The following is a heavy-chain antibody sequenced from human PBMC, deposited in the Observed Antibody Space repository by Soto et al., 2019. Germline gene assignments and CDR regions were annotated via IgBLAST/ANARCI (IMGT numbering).Heavy chain of an antibody. CDR1: GFTFTTYT. CDR2: ISGSGGSP. D-gene: IGHD1-26*01. Sequence: GGSLRLSCAASGFTFTTYTMSWVRQAPGKGLEWVSVISGSGGSPSYADSVQGRFIISRDNPKSTLYLQMNTLRAEDTAIYYCAKGLTAYSNYWYYFDHWGQGALVTVSS. CDR3: AKGLTAYSNYWYYFDH. J-gene: IGHJ4*02. V-gene: IGHV3-23*01.